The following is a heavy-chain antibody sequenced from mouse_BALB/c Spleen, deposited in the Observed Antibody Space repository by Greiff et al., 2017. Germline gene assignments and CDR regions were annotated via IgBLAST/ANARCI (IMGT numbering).Heavy chain of an antibody. CDR2: ISSGSSTI. J-gene: IGHJ2*01. D-gene: IGHD1-1*01. Sequence: DVKLVESGGGLVQPGGSRKLSCAASGFTFSSFGMHWVRQAPEKGLEWVAYISSGSSTIYYADTVKGRFTISRDNPKNTLFLQMTSLRSEDTAMYYCARSYYGSSHYFDYWGQGTTLTVSS. V-gene: IGHV5-17*02. CDR1: GFTFSSFG. CDR3: ARSYYGSSHYFDY.